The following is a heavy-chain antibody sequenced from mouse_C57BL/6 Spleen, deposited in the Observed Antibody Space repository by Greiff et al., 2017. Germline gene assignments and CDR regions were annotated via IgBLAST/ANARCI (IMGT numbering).Heavy chain of an antibody. V-gene: IGHV1-69*01. D-gene: IGHD2-4*01. J-gene: IGHJ3*01. CDR3: ARLDDYQFAY. Sequence: QVQLQQSGAELVMPGASVKLSCKASGYTFTSYWMHWVKQRPGQGLEWIGKIDPSDSYTNYNQKFKGKSTLTVDKSSSTAYMQLSSLTSEDSAVYYCARLDDYQFAYWGQGTLVTVSA. CDR2: IDPSDSYT. CDR1: GYTFTSYW.